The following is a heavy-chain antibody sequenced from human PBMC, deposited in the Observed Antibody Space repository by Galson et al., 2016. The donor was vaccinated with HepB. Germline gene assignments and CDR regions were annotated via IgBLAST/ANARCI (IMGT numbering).Heavy chain of an antibody. J-gene: IGHJ3*01. CDR1: GFSLTTSGVA. Sequence: PALVKPTQTLTLTCTVSGFSLTTSGVAVGWIRQPPGKALEWLTLIYWDDDKRYSPSLRSRLTITKETSKNQVVLTMTNMDPVDTATYYCVHISPLIRGYNAFDVWGQGTMVTVSS. CDR2: IYWDDDK. D-gene: IGHD3-10*01. V-gene: IGHV2-5*02. CDR3: VHISPLIRGYNAFDV.